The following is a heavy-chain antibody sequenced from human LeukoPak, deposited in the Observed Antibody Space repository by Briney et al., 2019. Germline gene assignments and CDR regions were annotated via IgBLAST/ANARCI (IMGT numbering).Heavy chain of an antibody. CDR3: ARERGDSSGALDY. Sequence: SETLSLTCEVSGGSISSTNWWIWVRQPPGKGLEWIGEIFHSGSTNSNPSLKSRLTISLDKSKNQFSLRLSSVTAADTAVYFCARERGDSSGALDYWGQGTLVTVSP. D-gene: IGHD4-23*01. CDR1: GGSISSTNW. CDR2: IFHSGST. V-gene: IGHV4-4*02. J-gene: IGHJ4*02.